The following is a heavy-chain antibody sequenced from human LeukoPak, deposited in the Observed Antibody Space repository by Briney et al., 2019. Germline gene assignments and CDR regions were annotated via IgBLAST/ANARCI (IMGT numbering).Heavy chain of an antibody. V-gene: IGHV3-9*01. J-gene: IGHJ6*02. Sequence: PGRSLRLPCAASGFNFDDYAMPWVRQAPGKGLEWVSGISWNSKNIAYADSVKGRFTISRDNAKNSLYLQMNSLRAEDTAVYYCARDPVVGATEIYYYYGMDVWGQGTTVTVSS. CDR2: ISWNSKNI. D-gene: IGHD1-26*01. CDR3: ARDPVVGATEIYYYYGMDV. CDR1: GFNFDDYA.